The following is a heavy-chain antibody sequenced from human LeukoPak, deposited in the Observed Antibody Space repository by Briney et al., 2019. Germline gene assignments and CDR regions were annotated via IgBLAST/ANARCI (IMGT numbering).Heavy chain of an antibody. CDR2: ISAYNGNT. CDR3: ARLAAAGTSWFDP. Sequence: ASVKVSRKASGYTFTSYGISWVRQAPGQGLEWMGWISAYNGNTNYAQKLQGRVTMTTDTSTSTAYMELRNLRSDDTAVYYCARLAAAGTSWFDPWGQGTLVTVSS. CDR1: GYTFTSYG. V-gene: IGHV1-18*01. D-gene: IGHD6-13*01. J-gene: IGHJ5*02.